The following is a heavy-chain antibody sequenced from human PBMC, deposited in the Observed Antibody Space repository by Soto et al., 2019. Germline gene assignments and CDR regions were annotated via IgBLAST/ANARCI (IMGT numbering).Heavy chain of an antibody. V-gene: IGHV1-2*04. CDR2: INPKSGGT. J-gene: IGHJ4*02. CDR3: ALADCFGDCCSVDH. CDR1: GYTFTAYY. D-gene: IGHD2-21*02. Sequence: QVQLVQAGAEVKKPGASLKVSCKASGYTFTAYYIHWFRQATGQGLEWMGWINPKSGGTNYAQKFQGWITMARDTSISTAYMEFSRLRSDDTAVYYCALADCFGDCCSVDHGGQGTLVTVSS.